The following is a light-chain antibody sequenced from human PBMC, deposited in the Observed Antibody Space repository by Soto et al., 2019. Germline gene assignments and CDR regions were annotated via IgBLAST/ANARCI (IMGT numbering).Light chain of an antibody. Sequence: DIQMTQSPSTLSASVGDRVTITFRASQSISSWLAWYQQKPGKAPKLLIYKASSLESGVPSRFSGSGSGTEFTLTISSLQPEDFATYYCLQHNSYPWTFGQGTKVDI. V-gene: IGKV1-5*03. CDR1: QSISSW. CDR3: LQHNSYPWT. J-gene: IGKJ1*01. CDR2: KAS.